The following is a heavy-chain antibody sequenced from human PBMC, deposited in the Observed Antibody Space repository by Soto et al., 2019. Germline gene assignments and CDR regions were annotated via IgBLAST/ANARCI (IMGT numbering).Heavy chain of an antibody. CDR1: GFTFSSYW. J-gene: IGHJ4*02. CDR2: INPGGSIT. V-gene: IGHV3-74*01. Sequence: EEQLVESGGGLVQPGGSLRLSCAASGFTFSSYWMHWVRQAPGKGLVWVSRINPGGSITTYADSVKGRFTISRDNAKNTLYLQIHSLRGDDTAVDYCARVPTGKYGVWNYWGQGTLVTVSS. D-gene: IGHD2-8*01. CDR3: ARVPTGKYGVWNY.